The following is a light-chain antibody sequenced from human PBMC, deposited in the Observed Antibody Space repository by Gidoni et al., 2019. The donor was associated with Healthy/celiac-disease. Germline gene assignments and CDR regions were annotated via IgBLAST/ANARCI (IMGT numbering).Light chain of an antibody. CDR3: QQYDNPFT. CDR2: DAS. CDR1: QDISNY. J-gene: IGKJ3*01. V-gene: IGKV1-33*01. Sequence: IQLTQSPSSLSASVGDRVTITCQASQDISNYLNWYQQKPGKAPKLLICDASNLETGVPSRFSGRGSGTDFTFTISSLQPEDIATYYCQQYDNPFTFGPXTKVDIK.